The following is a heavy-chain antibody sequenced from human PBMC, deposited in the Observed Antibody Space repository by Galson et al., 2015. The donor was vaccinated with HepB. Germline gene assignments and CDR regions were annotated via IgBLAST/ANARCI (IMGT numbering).Heavy chain of an antibody. V-gene: IGHV5-51*03. CDR3: ASLYCRGGNCYVGAFDF. CDR2: IYPGDGDT. Sequence: QSGAEVKKPGESLKISCKASGYTFTSYWIGWLRQMPGKGLEWMGIIYPGDGDTIYSPSFQGHVTISADKSSSTSSLQWSNLKASDSAMYYCASLYCRGGNCYVGAFDFWGQGTVVTVSS. J-gene: IGHJ3*01. D-gene: IGHD2-15*01. CDR1: GYTFTSYW.